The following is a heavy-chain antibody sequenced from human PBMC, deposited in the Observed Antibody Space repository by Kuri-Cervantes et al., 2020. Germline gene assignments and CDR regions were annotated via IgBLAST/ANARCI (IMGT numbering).Heavy chain of an antibody. J-gene: IGHJ3*02. CDR2: IYYSGST. CDR1: GGSISSGSYY. D-gene: IGHD3-9*01. CDR3: ASPLYFDWLLLAFDI. Sequence: SETLSLTCTVSGGSISSGSYYWSWIRQPPGKGLEWIGYIYYSGSTNYNPSLKSRVTISVDTSKNQFSLKLSSVTAADTAVYYCASPLYFDWLLLAFDIWGQGTMVTVSS. V-gene: IGHV4-61*01.